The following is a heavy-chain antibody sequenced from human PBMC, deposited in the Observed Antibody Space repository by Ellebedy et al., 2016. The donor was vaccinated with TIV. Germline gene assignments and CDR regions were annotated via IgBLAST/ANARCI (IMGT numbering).Heavy chain of an antibody. CDR1: EGSSSGYY. Sequence: SETLSLXXAVYEGSSSGYYWSWFRHRPGKGLEWIGEINQGGKTNYNPSLGSRVTISVDTSKSQFSLRLSSVTAADTAIYYCARGVDYWGRGTLVAVSS. CDR3: ARGVDY. J-gene: IGHJ4*02. V-gene: IGHV4-34*01. CDR2: INQGGKT.